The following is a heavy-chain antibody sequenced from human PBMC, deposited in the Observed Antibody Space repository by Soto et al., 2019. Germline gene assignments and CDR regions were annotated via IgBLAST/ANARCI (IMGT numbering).Heavy chain of an antibody. CDR2: DYYSGTT. CDR3: ARRRMVGPWAENAFEI. J-gene: IGHJ3*02. CDR1: GGSISSNSYY. D-gene: IGHD3-10*01. V-gene: IGHV4-39*01. Sequence: SETLSLTCTVSGGSISSNSYYWNGIRQPPGKGREWIRSDYYSGTTYYNPSLKRRVTVSVDTYNQFSLKVRSVTGADSSFYFCARRRMVGPWAENAFEIRGQGT.